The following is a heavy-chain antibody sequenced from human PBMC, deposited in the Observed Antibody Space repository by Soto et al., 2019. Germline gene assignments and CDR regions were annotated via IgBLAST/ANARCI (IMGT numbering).Heavy chain of an antibody. J-gene: IGHJ6*02. CDR2: IKGDNGDT. CDR3: ARQGKDYNAYTGVYACYGENV. V-gene: IGHV1-18*01. D-gene: IGHD2-15*01. Sequence: VQLVQSGAEVKQPGASVKVSCKASGYTFTNYVVTWVRQAPGQGLEWMGWIKGDNGDTHYAQNVQGKGTMTTDKSTRTYYIELRSLKSAYTGVYYCARQGKDYNAYTGVYACYGENVWGQGTTITVSS. CDR1: GYTFTNYV.